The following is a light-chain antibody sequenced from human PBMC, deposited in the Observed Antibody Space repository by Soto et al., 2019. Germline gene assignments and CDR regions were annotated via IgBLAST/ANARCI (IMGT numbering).Light chain of an antibody. CDR1: HTVERW. Sequence: GYRVLITCLASHTVERWMAWYQQKPGEAPKLLISDVSTLERGVPSRFSGSGSATEFTLTISGLQPDDFATYYCQHYNSYSEAFGQGTKVDIK. V-gene: IGKV1-5*01. CDR3: QHYNSYSEA. J-gene: IGKJ1*01. CDR2: DVS.